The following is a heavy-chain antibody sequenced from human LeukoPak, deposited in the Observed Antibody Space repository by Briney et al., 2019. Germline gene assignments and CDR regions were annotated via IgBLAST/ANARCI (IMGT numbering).Heavy chain of an antibody. CDR1: GFSLSTSGVG. J-gene: IGHJ6*02. V-gene: IGHV2-5*01. Sequence: SGPTLFNPTQTLTLTCTFSGFSLSTSGVGVGWIRQPPGKALEWLALIYWNDDKRYSPSLKSRLTITKDTSKNQVVLTMTNMDPVDTATYYCAHINDFWSGYSPYYGMDVWGQGTTVTVSS. D-gene: IGHD3-3*01. CDR3: AHINDFWSGYSPYYGMDV. CDR2: IYWNDDK.